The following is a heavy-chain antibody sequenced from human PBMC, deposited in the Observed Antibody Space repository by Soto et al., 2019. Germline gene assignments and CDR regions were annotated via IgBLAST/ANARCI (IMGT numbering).Heavy chain of an antibody. CDR3: AIRSSWYGYYYYYMDV. J-gene: IGHJ6*03. D-gene: IGHD6-13*01. V-gene: IGHV1-8*01. CDR1: GYTFTSYD. Sequence: ASVKVSCKASGYTFTSYDINWVRQATGEGLEWMGWMNPNSGNTGYAQKFQGRVTMTRNTSISTAYMELSSLRSEDTAVYHCAIRSSWYGYYYYYMDVWGKGTTVTVSS. CDR2: MNPNSGNT.